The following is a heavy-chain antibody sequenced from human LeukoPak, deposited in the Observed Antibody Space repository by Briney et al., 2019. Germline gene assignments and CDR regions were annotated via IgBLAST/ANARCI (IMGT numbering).Heavy chain of an antibody. CDR3: ARDRXXXDYYAXDI. V-gene: IGHV1-18*01. D-gene: IGHD1-26*01. J-gene: IGHJ3*02. Sequence: GASVKVSCKASGYTFTSYGISWVRQAPGQGLEWMGWISAYNGNTNYAQKLQGRVTMTTDTSTSTAYMELRSLRSDDTAVYYCARDRXXXDYYAXDIWGQGTMVTVSS. CDR2: ISAYNGNT. CDR1: GYTFTSYG.